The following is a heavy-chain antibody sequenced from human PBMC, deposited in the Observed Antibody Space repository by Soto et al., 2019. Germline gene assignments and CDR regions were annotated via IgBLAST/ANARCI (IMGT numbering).Heavy chain of an antibody. V-gene: IGHV3-74*01. D-gene: IGHD6-13*01. J-gene: IGHJ6*04. Sequence: PRGYLRLSCTASGFTFSSYWMHWVRQVPGKGLVWVSRINSDGSSTSYADSVKGRFTISRDNAKNTLYLQMNSLRAEDTAVYYCARGSSVADGNYCYHYSMDFWGKGPMVTGSS. CDR2: INSDGSST. CDR1: GFTFSSYW. CDR3: ARGSSVADGNYCYHYSMDF.